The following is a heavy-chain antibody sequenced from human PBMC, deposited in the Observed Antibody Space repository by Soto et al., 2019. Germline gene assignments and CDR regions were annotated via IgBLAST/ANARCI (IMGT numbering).Heavy chain of an antibody. CDR3: ARIWRRTDAFDI. Sequence: GGSLRLSCAASGFTFSTYAMTWVRQASGKGLEWVSVISSSGSSIYYADSVKGRFTISRDNAKNSLYLQMNSLRDEDTAVYYCARIWRRTDAFDIWGQGTMVTVSS. D-gene: IGHD3-10*01. V-gene: IGHV3-48*02. CDR2: ISSSGSSI. CDR1: GFTFSTYA. J-gene: IGHJ3*02.